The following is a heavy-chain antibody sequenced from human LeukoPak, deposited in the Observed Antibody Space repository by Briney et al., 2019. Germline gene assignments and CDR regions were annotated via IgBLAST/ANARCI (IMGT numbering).Heavy chain of an antibody. J-gene: IGHJ4*02. V-gene: IGHV3-9*01. CDR1: GFTFEDYG. Sequence: PGGSLRLSCAASGFTFEDYGMTWVRQGPGKGLEWVSGISWNSGSIGYADSVKGRFTISRDNAKNSLYLQMNSLRAEDTALYYCAKDRGLLSGSYIFDYWGQGTLVTVSS. CDR2: ISWNSGSI. D-gene: IGHD1-26*01. CDR3: AKDRGLLSGSYIFDY.